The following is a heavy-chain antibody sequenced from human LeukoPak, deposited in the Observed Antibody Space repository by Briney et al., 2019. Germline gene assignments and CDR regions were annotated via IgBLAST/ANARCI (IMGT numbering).Heavy chain of an antibody. V-gene: IGHV4-39*01. CDR1: GGSISSSSYY. Sequence: SETLSLTCTVSGGSISSSSYYWGWIRQPPGKGLEGIGSIYYSGSTYYNPSLKSRVTISVDTSKNQFSLKLSSVTAADTAVYYCARTDYDILTGYYNPFDYWGQGTLVTVSS. D-gene: IGHD3-9*01. J-gene: IGHJ4*02. CDR3: ARTDYDILTGYYNPFDY. CDR2: IYYSGST.